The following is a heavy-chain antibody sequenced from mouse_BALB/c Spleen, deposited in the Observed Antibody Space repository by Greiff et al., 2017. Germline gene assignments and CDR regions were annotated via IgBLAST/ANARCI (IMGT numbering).Heavy chain of an antibody. CDR3: ARLWLRDWYFDV. J-gene: IGHJ1*01. D-gene: IGHD2-2*01. Sequence: QVQLQQPGAELVKPGASVKLSCKASGYTFTSYWMHWVKQRPGQGLEWIGEINPSNGRTNYNEKFKSKATLTVDKSSSTAYMQLSSLTSEDSAVYYCARLWLRDWYFDVWGAGTTVTVSS. CDR1: GYTFTSYW. V-gene: IGHV1S81*02. CDR2: INPSNGRT.